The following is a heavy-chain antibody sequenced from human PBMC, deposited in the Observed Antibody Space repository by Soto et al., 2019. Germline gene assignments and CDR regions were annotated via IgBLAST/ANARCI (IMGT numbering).Heavy chain of an antibody. J-gene: IGHJ5*02. V-gene: IGHV1-3*01. Sequence: ASVKVSCKASGYTFTGYAMHWVRQAPGQRLEWMAWINAGNGNTKYSQKFQGRVTITRDTSASTAYMELSSPRSEDTAVYYCARDVSNNWFDPWGQGTLVTVSS. CDR3: ARDVSNNWFDP. CDR2: INAGNGNT. CDR1: GYTFTGYA.